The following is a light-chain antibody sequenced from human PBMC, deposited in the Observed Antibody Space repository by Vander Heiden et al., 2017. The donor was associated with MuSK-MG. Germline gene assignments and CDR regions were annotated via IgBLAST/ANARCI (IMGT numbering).Light chain of an antibody. J-gene: IGKJ1*01. Sequence: DTQLTQSPSTLSASVGDRVTITCRASQSISSWLAWYQQKPGKAPKLLIYKASSLESGVPSRFSGSGSGTEFTLTISSLQPDDFATYYCQQYNSYSQTCGQGTKVEIK. V-gene: IGKV1-5*03. CDR1: QSISSW. CDR2: KAS. CDR3: QQYNSYSQT.